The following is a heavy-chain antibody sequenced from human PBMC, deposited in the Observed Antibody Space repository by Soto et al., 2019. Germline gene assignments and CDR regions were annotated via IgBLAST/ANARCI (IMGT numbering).Heavy chain of an antibody. V-gene: IGHV4-31*03. CDR3: ARWTQLEPRFAY. Sequence: QVQLQESGPGLVKPSQTLSLTCTVSGGSISSGGYYWSWIRQHPGKGLEWIGYIYYSGSTYYNPSLKSRVXXXVXSSKNPFSLKLSSVTAADTAVYYCARWTQLEPRFAYWGQGTLVTVSS. CDR2: IYYSGST. J-gene: IGHJ4*02. D-gene: IGHD1-1*01. CDR1: GGSISSGGYY.